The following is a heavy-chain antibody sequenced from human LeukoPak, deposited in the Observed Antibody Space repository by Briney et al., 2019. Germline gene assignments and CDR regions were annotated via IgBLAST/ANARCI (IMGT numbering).Heavy chain of an antibody. J-gene: IGHJ4*02. Sequence: SETLSLTCAVYGGSFSDYYWTWIRQPPGKGLEWIGEIYHSGSTNYNPSLKSRVTISVDTSKNQFSLKLSSVTAADTAVYYCASFGALIGWYYGDYTASYWGQGTLVTVSS. V-gene: IGHV4-34*01. CDR3: ASFGALIGWYYGDYTASY. D-gene: IGHD4-17*01. CDR2: IYHSGST. CDR1: GGSFSDYY.